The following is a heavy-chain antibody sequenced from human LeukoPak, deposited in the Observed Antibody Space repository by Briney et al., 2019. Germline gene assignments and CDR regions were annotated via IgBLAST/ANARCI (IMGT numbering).Heavy chain of an antibody. V-gene: IGHV3-23*01. CDR1: GFIFSTYR. D-gene: IGHD5-24*01. CDR3: ASSTYNYDYALDV. CDR2: INDSGRRT. J-gene: IGHJ6*02. Sequence: GGSLRLSCAASGFIFSTYRMSWVRQAPGKGLEWVSLINDSGRRTYYADSVKGRFTVSRDNSKYTLYLQMNSLRVEDTAVYYCASSTYNYDYALDVWGQGTAVIVSS.